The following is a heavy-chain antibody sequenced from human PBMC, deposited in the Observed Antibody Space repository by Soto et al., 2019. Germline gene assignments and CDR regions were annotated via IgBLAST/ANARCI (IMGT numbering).Heavy chain of an antibody. CDR3: VRDPSSGYRSFDY. J-gene: IGHJ4*02. CDR2: INLSADRT. D-gene: IGHD3-22*01. V-gene: IGHV1-46*03. CDR1: GYIFTNYY. Sequence: ASVKVSCKASGYIFTNYYIHWVRQAPGQGLEWMGIINLSADRTSYAQKFQGRFTVTMDTSTSAVYMELGSLRSEDTAVYYCVRDPSSGYRSFDYWGQGTLVTVSS.